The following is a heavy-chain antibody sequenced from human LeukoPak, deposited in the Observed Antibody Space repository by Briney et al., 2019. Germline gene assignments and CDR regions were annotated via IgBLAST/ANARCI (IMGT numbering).Heavy chain of an antibody. D-gene: IGHD3-16*01. V-gene: IGHV1-18*01. CDR3: ARNDGTYGLPFDI. CDR1: GYTFTSYK. CDR2: ISGYNGDT. J-gene: IGHJ3*02. Sequence: ASVKVSRKASGYTFTSYKISWVRQAPGQGLEWMGWISGYNGDTDYAQKLQGRVTMTTDTSTSTAYMDLRSLRSDDTALYYCARNDGTYGLPFDIWGQGTMVTVSS.